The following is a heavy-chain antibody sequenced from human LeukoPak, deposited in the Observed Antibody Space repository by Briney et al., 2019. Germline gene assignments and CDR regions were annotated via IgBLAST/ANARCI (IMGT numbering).Heavy chain of an antibody. J-gene: IGHJ5*02. Sequence: GGSLRLSCTASGFTFGDYAMSWVRQAPGKGLEWVGFIRSKAYGGTTEYAASVKGRFTISRDDSKSIAYLQMNSLKTEDTAVYYCTRAQGDWFDPRGQGTLVTVSS. CDR3: TRAQGDWFDP. CDR1: GFTFGDYA. CDR2: IRSKAYGGTT. V-gene: IGHV3-49*04.